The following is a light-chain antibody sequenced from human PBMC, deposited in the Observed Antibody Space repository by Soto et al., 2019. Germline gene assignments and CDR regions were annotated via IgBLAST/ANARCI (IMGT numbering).Light chain of an antibody. J-gene: IGLJ1*01. V-gene: IGLV2-8*01. Sequence: QTVVTQPPSASGSPGQSVTISCTGTSSDVGGYNYVSWYQQHPGKAPKLMIYEVSKRPSGVPDRFSGSKSGNTASLTVSGLQAEDEADYYCSSYAGSTGGVFGTGTKVTVL. CDR2: EVS. CDR1: SSDVGGYNY. CDR3: SSYAGSTGGV.